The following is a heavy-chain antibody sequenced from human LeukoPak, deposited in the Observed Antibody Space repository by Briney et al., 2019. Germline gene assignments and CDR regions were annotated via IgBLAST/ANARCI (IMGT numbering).Heavy chain of an antibody. Sequence: ASVKVSCKASGYTFTSYGISWVRQAPGQGLEWMGWISAYNGNTNYAQKLQGRVTMTTDTSTSTAYMELRSLRSDDTAVYYCARDVSRRYYYDSSGYSPDYWGQGTLVTVSS. CDR3: ARDVSRRYYYDSSGYSPDY. D-gene: IGHD3-22*01. CDR1: GYTFTSYG. CDR2: ISAYNGNT. J-gene: IGHJ4*02. V-gene: IGHV1-18*01.